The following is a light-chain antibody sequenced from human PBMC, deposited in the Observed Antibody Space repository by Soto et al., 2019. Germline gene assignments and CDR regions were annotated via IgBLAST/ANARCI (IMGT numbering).Light chain of an antibody. V-gene: IGLV2-23*02. CDR3: CSRAEGETLWV. CDR2: EVT. Sequence: QSVLTQPASVSGSPGQSITISCTGTSSDVGNYMLVSWYQHYPGSAPRLLIFEVTKRPSGISDRFSGSKSDQTASLTISGLQAEDEADYYCCSRAEGETLWVFGGGTKLTVL. CDR1: SSDVGNYML. J-gene: IGLJ3*02.